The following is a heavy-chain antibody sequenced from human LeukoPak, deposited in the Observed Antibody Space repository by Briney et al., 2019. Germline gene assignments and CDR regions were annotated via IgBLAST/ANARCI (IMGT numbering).Heavy chain of an antibody. CDR1: GFTFSSYS. Sequence: GGSLRLSCAASGFTFSSYSMNWVRQAPGKGLEWVSSISSSSSYIYYADSVKGRFTISRDNSKNTLYLQMNSLRAEDTAVYYCANLLQYCSSTSCPYFDYWGQGTLVTVSS. CDR3: ANLLQYCSSTSCPYFDY. V-gene: IGHV3-21*04. J-gene: IGHJ4*02. D-gene: IGHD2-2*01. CDR2: ISSSSSYI.